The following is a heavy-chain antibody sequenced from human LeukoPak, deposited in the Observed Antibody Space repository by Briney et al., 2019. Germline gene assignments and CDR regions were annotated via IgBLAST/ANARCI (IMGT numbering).Heavy chain of an antibody. CDR1: GFTFSSYS. J-gene: IGHJ4*02. D-gene: IGHD4-17*01. Sequence: GGSLRLSCAASGFTFSSYSMNWVRQAPGKGLEWVSYISSSSSTIYYADSVKGRFTISRDNAKNSLYLQMNSLRAEDTAVYYCARDRLHYGEYEKTLDYWGQGTLVTVSS. V-gene: IGHV3-48*01. CDR3: ARDRLHYGEYEKTLDY. CDR2: ISSSSSTI.